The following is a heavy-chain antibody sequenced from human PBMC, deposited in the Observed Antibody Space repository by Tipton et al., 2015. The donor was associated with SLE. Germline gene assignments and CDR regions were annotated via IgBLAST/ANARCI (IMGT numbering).Heavy chain of an antibody. CDR2: IFYSGSS. Sequence: LRLSCTVSGGSISSSSYYWGWIRQPPGKGLEWIGSIFYSGSSYYNPSLKSRVTISVATSKNQFSLKLSSVTAADTAVYYCARHEDWGIDYWGQGTLVTVSS. D-gene: IGHD7-27*01. CDR1: GGSISSSSYY. J-gene: IGHJ4*02. V-gene: IGHV4-39*01. CDR3: ARHEDWGIDY.